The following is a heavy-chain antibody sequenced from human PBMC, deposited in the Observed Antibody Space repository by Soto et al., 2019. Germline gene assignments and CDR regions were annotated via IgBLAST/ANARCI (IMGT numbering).Heavy chain of an antibody. V-gene: IGHV3-15*07. CDR2: IKRKIDGGTV. CDR3: APHDRGWYFDY. CDR1: GFTFSDAW. Sequence: EVQLMESGGGLVKPGGSLRLSCAASGFTFSDAWMNWVRPAPGKGLEWVGRIKRKIDGGTVDYAAPVKGRFTISRDDSKNTLYLQMNSLKTEDTAVYYCAPHDRGWYFDYWGQGTLVTVSS. D-gene: IGHD6-19*01. J-gene: IGHJ4*02.